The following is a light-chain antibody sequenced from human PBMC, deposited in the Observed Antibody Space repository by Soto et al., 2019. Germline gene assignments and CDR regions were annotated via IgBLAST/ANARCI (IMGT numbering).Light chain of an antibody. J-gene: IGKJ1*01. Sequence: KQDAWAQSLSPVERATLSCRASQSVSSSYLAWYQQKPGQAPRLLIYGASSRATGIPDRFSGSGSGTDFTLTINRLEPEDFQAYYCQQYGSSPWTFGPGTKV. CDR3: QQYGSSPWT. CDR2: GAS. V-gene: IGKV3-20*01. CDR1: QSVSSSY.